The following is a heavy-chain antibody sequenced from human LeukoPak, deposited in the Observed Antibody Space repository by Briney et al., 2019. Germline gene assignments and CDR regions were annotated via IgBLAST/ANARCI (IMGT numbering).Heavy chain of an antibody. CDR1: GFTFSSYE. V-gene: IGHV3-48*03. J-gene: IGHJ3*02. CDR2: ISSSGSTI. D-gene: IGHD2-2*01. CDR3: ARPGTSCYSTSCAFDI. Sequence: GGSLRLSCAASGFTFSSYEMNWVRQAPGKGLEWVSYISSSGSTIYYADSVKGRFTISRDNAKNSLYPQMNSLRAEDTAVYYCARPGTSCYSTSCAFDIWGQGTMVTVSS.